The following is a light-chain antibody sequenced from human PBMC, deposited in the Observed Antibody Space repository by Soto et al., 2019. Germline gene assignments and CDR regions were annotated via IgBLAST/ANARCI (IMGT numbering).Light chain of an antibody. CDR2: KAS. CDR3: QQYNSYPWT. J-gene: IGKJ1*01. Sequence: DRKMSQDPSTLSASVGDRVSITCRASQSISSWLAWYQQKPGKAPKLLIYKASSLESGVPSRFSGSGSGTEFTLTISSLQPDDFATYYCQQYNSYPWTFGQGTKVDIK. V-gene: IGKV1-5*03. CDR1: QSISSW.